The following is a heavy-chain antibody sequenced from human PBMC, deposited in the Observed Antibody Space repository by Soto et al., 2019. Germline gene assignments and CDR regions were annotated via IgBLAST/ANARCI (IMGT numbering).Heavy chain of an antibody. D-gene: IGHD5-12*01. Sequence: PSETLSLTCAVYGGSFSGYYWSWIRQPPGKGLEWIGEINHSGSTNYNPSLKSRVTISVDTSKNQFSLKLSSVTAADTAVYYCATTQEYSGYDRWGQGTLVTSP. CDR3: ATTQEYSGYDR. CDR2: INHSGST. J-gene: IGHJ4*02. V-gene: IGHV4-34*01. CDR1: GGSFSGYY.